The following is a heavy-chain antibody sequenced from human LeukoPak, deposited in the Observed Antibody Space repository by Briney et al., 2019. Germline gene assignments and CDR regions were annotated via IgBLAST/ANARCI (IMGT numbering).Heavy chain of an antibody. D-gene: IGHD1-26*01. Sequence: GGSLRLSCAASGFTFSSYAMSWVRQAPGKGLEWVGRIKSKSDGGTTDYAAPVKGRFTISRDDSKNTLYVEMNSLKTEDTAVYYCTTELRWDWPGNYWGQGTLVTVSS. J-gene: IGHJ4*02. CDR1: GFTFSSYA. CDR3: TTELRWDWPGNY. CDR2: IKSKSDGGTT. V-gene: IGHV3-15*01.